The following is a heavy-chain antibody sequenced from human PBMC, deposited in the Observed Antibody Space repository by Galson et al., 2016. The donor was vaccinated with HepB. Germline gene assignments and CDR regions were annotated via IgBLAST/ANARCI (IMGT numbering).Heavy chain of an antibody. CDR2: IYSGGST. V-gene: IGHV3-53*01. J-gene: IGHJ4*02. CDR1: GFSVSSSY. D-gene: IGHD5-18*01. Sequence: SLRLSCAASGFSVSSSYMTWVRQTPGKGLEWVSIIYSGGSTYYADSVKGRFTISRDSSKNTLSLQLNGLRAEDTAMYYCARAMPSSRYGPLGYSWGQGTLVTVSS. CDR3: ARAMPSSRYGPLGYS.